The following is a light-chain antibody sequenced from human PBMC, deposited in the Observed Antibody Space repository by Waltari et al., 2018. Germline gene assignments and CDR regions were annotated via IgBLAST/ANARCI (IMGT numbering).Light chain of an antibody. V-gene: IGLV2-14*03. CDR2: DVS. Sequence: QSALTQPASVSASPGQSITISCTGTASDIGNHTFVSWYRPHPGKAPQLVIFDVSRRPSDISPRFSGSKSGTTASLTIFGFQPEDEADYYCNSYTTKGTLVVFGGGTKLTVL. CDR3: NSYTTKGTLVV. J-gene: IGLJ3*02. CDR1: ASDIGNHTF.